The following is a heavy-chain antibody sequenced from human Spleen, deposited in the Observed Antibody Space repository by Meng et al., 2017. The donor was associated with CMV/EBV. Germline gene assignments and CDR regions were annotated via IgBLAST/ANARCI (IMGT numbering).Heavy chain of an antibody. CDR1: GGTFSGHG. CDR3: ARDTNDIWTRGVFDI. J-gene: IGHJ3*02. Sequence: GGTFSGHGMTWVRKEAGEGLEWMGRIIHILGTTDYGEKFQGRVTITTDESTSTAYMVLSSLMSEDTAVYYCARDTNDIWTRGVFDIWGQGTMVTVSS. V-gene: IGHV1-69*11. D-gene: IGHD3-9*01. CDR2: IIHILGTT.